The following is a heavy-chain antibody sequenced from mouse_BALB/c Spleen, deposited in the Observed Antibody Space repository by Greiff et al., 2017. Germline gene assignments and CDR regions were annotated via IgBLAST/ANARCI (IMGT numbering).Heavy chain of an antibody. D-gene: IGHD2-1*01. CDR3: ARWGGNYGGFAY. CDR1: GYTFTSYW. J-gene: IGHJ3*01. V-gene: IGHV1S41*01. CDR2: IAPGSGST. Sequence: DLEKPGASVKLSCKASGYTFTSYWINWIKQRPGQGLEWIGRIAPGSGSTYYNEMFKGKATLTVDTSSSTAYIQLSSLSSEDSAVFFCARWGGNYGGFAYWGQGTLVTVSA.